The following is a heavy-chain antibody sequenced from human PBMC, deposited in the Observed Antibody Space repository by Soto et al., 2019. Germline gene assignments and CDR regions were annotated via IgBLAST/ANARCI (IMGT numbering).Heavy chain of an antibody. J-gene: IGHJ6*02. CDR1: GCTFSRND. D-gene: IGHD3-16*01. CDR3: ARDSNGLGYGMDV. Sequence: GWLGRAGSAYGCTFSRNDMHLVRPATGKGLEWVSAIGTAGDPYYPGSVKGRFTISRENAKNSSYLQMNSLRAGDTAVYYCARDSNGLGYGMDVWGQGTTVTVYS. CDR2: IGTAGDP. V-gene: IGHV3-13*05.